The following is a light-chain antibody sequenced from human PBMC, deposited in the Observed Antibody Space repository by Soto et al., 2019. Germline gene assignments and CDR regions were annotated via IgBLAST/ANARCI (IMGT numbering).Light chain of an antibody. J-gene: IGKJ3*01. CDR2: DTY. CDR1: QSVSSSY. V-gene: IGKV3-20*01. Sequence: EIVLTQSPGTLSLSPGERATLSCRASQSVSSSYLAWYQQKPGQAPRLLIYDTYDRATGIADKFSASGSGTDFTLTISRLEPEYFAVYYCQHYGTSALFGPGTKVDIK. CDR3: QHYGTSAL.